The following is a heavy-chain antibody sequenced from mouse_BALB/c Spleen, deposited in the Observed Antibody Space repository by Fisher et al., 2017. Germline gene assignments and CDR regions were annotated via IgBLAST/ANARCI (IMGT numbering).Heavy chain of an antibody. V-gene: IGHV1-18*01. J-gene: IGHJ4*01. CDR3: AREYRYDGAYYAMDY. Sequence: KFKGKATLTVDKSSSTAYMELRSLTSEDTAVYYCAREYRYDGAYYAMDYWGQGTSVTVSS. D-gene: IGHD2-14*01.